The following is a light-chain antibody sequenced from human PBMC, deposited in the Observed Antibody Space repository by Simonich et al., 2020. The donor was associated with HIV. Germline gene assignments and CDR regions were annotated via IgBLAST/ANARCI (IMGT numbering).Light chain of an antibody. CDR2: DAS. CDR1: QSVSSY. V-gene: IGKV3-11*01. J-gene: IGKJ5*01. Sequence: EIVLTQSPATLSVSPGERATLSCRASQSVSSYLAWYQQKPGQAPRLLIYDASNRATGLPARFSGSGSGTDFTLTISSLEPEDFAVYYCQQRSNWPITFGQGTRLEIK. CDR3: QQRSNWPIT.